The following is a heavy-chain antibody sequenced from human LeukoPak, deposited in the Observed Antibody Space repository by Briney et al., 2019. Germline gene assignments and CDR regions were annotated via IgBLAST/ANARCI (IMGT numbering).Heavy chain of an antibody. D-gene: IGHD3-10*01. CDR2: IYTSGST. CDR3: ARTEILGYGSGTLRDY. V-gene: IGHV4-4*07. CDR1: GGSISSYY. Sequence: SETLSLTCTVSGGSISSYYWSWIRQPAGKGLEWIERIYTSGSTNYNPSLKSRVTMSVDTSKNQFSLKLSSVTAADTAVYYCARTEILGYGSGTLRDYWGQGTPVTVSS. J-gene: IGHJ4*02.